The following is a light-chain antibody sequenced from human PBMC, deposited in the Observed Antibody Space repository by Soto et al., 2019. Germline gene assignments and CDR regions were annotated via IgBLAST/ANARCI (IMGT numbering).Light chain of an antibody. CDR2: EGS. J-gene: IGLJ2*01. Sequence: QAVVTQPASVSGSPGQSITISCTGTSSDVGSYNLVSWYQQHPGKAPKLMIYEGSKRPSGVSNRFSGSKSGNTASLTISGLQAEDEADYYCCSYAGSSPVAVFGGGTQLTVL. CDR3: CSYAGSSPVAV. CDR1: SSDVGSYNL. V-gene: IGLV2-23*01.